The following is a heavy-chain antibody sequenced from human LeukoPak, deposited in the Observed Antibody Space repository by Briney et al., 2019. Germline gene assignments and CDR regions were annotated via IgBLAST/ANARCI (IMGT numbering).Heavy chain of an antibody. V-gene: IGHV3-9*01. Sequence: PGRSLRLSCAASGFTFDDYAMHWVRQAPGKGLEWVSGISRNSGTIGYADSVKGRFTISRDNAKNSLYLKMKSLSAEDTALYYCVSGSSGYYSPLGYWGQGTLVTVSS. CDR3: VSGSSGYYSPLGY. J-gene: IGHJ4*02. CDR2: ISRNSGTI. D-gene: IGHD3-22*01. CDR1: GFTFDDYA.